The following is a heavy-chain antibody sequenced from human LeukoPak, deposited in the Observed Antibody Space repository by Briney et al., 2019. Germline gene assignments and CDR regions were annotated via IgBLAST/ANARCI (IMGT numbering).Heavy chain of an antibody. J-gene: IGHJ2*01. D-gene: IGHD2-15*01. Sequence: SETLSLTCAVYGGSFSGYYWSWIRQPPGKGLEWIGEIYHSGSTNYNPSLKSRVTISVDKSKNQFSLKLSSVTAADTAVYYCARVPVGCSGGSCYYWYFDLWGRGTLVTVSS. CDR1: GGSFSGYY. CDR3: ARVPVGCSGGSCYYWYFDL. CDR2: IYHSGST. V-gene: IGHV4-34*01.